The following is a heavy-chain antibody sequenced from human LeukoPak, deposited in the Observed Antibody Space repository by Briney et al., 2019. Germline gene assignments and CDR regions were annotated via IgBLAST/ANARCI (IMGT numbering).Heavy chain of an antibody. CDR1: GYTFTGYY. CDR3: ARDGDTPMVDFDY. CDR2: INGNSGDT. V-gene: IGHV1-2*02. D-gene: IGHD5-18*01. J-gene: IGHJ4*02. Sequence: GASVKVSCKASGYTFTGYYMYWVRQAPGQGLECMGWINGNSGDTKYAQKFQGRVTMTRDTSINTVYMELSGLRSDDTAVYYCARDGDTPMVDFDYWGQGTLVTVSS.